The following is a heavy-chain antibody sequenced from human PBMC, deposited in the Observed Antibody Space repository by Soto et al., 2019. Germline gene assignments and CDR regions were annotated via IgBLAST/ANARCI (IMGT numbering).Heavy chain of an antibody. Sequence: QVQLVQSGAEVKKPGSSVKVSCKASGGTFSSYTISWVRQAPGQGLEWMGRIIPILGIANYAQKFQDRVTIXXATSTSTAYMELSSLRSEDTAVYYCACGSGYVLDYWGQGTLVTVSS. J-gene: IGHJ4*02. V-gene: IGHV1-69*02. CDR1: GGTFSSYT. CDR2: IIPILGIA. CDR3: ACGSGYVLDY. D-gene: IGHD5-12*01.